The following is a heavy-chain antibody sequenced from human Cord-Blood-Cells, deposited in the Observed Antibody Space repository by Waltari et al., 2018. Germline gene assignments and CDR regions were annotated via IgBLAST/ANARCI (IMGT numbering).Heavy chain of an antibody. V-gene: IGHV4-34*01. CDR3: ARGVSSTLAARWRYYFDY. J-gene: IGHJ4*02. D-gene: IGHD6-6*01. Sequence: QVQLQQWGAGLLKPSETLSLTCAVYGGSFSGYYWSWIRQPPGKGLEWIGEINHSGSTNYNPSLKSRVTISVDTSKNQFSRKLSSVTAADTAVYYCARGVSSTLAARWRYYFDYWGQGTLVTVSS. CDR1: GGSFSGYY. CDR2: INHSGST.